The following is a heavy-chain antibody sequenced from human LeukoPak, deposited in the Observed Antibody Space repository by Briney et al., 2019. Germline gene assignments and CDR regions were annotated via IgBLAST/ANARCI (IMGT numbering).Heavy chain of an antibody. CDR3: ARGRGNGYPFSDFDY. J-gene: IGHJ4*02. D-gene: IGHD5-24*01. V-gene: IGHV4-39*01. Sequence: SETLSLTRTVSGDSISSSSYYWGWIRQPPGKGLEWIGRIYYSGSTYYNPSLKSRVTISVDTSKNQFSLKLSSVTAADTAVYYCARGRGNGYPFSDFDYWGQGTLVTVSS. CDR2: IYYSGST. CDR1: GDSISSSSYY.